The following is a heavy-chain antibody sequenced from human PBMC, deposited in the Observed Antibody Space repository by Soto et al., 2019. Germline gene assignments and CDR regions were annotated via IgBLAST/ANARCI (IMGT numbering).Heavy chain of an antibody. Sequence: QVQLQQWGAGLLKPSETLSLTCAVYGGFVSSGNYYWSWIRQPPGKGLEWIGEMSHSGGTHFHPSLKCRVPISVDRSKNQFSLKMTSVTAADTALYYCARVERGTTTTVVDAFDIWGPGTMVTVSS. V-gene: IGHV4-34*01. CDR1: GGFVSSGNYY. D-gene: IGHD4-4*01. J-gene: IGHJ3*02. CDR2: MSHSGGT. CDR3: ARVERGTTTTVVDAFDI.